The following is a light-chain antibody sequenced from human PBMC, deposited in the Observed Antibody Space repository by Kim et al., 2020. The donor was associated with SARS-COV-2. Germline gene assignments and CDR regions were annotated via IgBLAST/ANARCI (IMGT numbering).Light chain of an antibody. V-gene: IGKV4-1*01. CDR3: QQYYTTPLT. CDR2: WAS. Sequence: ATINCKSSQSVFSTSDIKDYLAWYQQKPGQPPTLLIYWASTRESGVPDRFSGSGSGTDFTLTITSLQAEDVAVYYCQQYYTTPLTFGGGTKVDIK. CDR1: QSVFSTSDIKDY. J-gene: IGKJ4*01.